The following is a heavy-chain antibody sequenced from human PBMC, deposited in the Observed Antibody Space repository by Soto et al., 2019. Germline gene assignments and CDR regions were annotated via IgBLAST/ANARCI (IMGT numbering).Heavy chain of an antibody. V-gene: IGHV3-30*03. CDR3: ARGTIVARQHLDY. D-gene: IGHD6-6*01. CDR2: ITIRGGDE. CDR1: GFTFSSYA. J-gene: IGHJ4*02. Sequence: GGSLRLSCAASGFTFSSYAMHWARQAPGKGLEWVTVITIRGGDEYYAESVRGRFTISRDDSKNTLYLQMDSLRVEDTAVYYCARGTIVARQHLDYWGQGTLVTVSS.